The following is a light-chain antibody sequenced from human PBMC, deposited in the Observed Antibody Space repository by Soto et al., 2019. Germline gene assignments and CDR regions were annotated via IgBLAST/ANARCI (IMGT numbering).Light chain of an antibody. CDR1: ASNIGASYD. CDR3: GAWDSSLSAYV. Sequence: QSVLTQPPSVSGAPGQRVTISCAGSASNIGASYDVHWYQQVPGTAPKLLIYGNFNRPSGVPDRFSGSKSGTSASLAITGLQAEDEADYYCGAWDSSLSAYVFGTGTQLTVL. V-gene: IGLV1-40*01. CDR2: GNF. J-gene: IGLJ1*01.